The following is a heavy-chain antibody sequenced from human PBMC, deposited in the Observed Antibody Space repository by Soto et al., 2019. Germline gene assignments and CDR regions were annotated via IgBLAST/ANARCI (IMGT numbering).Heavy chain of an antibody. V-gene: IGHV3-11*06. CDR2: SSNSGSFT. Sequence: GGSLRLSCAASGFTFSDHYMSWIRQAPGKGLEWIGYSSNSGSFTRYADSVKGRFSISRDNAKNSLYLQINSLRGDDTATYFCVRSGDNYNLLDYWGQGTPVTVSS. D-gene: IGHD1-1*01. J-gene: IGHJ4*02. CDR3: VRSGDNYNLLDY. CDR1: GFTFSDHY.